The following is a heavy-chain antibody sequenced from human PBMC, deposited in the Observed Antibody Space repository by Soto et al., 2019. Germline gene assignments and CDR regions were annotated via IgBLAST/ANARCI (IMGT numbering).Heavy chain of an antibody. CDR1: GFTFSKAW. V-gene: IGHV3-15*07. CDR3: TAYDSSGYYWPGYYVMDV. J-gene: IGHJ6*02. D-gene: IGHD3-22*01. CDR2: IKSKTDGGTT. Sequence: GGSLRRSCAASGFTFSKAWMNWVRQAPGKGLEWVGRIKSKTDGGTTDYAAPVKGRFTISRDDSKNTLYLQMNSLKTEDTAVYYCTAYDSSGYYWPGYYVMDVWGQGTTVTVSS.